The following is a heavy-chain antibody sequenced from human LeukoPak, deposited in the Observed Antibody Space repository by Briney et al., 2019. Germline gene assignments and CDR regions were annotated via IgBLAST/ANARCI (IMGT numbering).Heavy chain of an antibody. D-gene: IGHD4-23*01. V-gene: IGHV3-30*18. Sequence: GGSLRLSCAASGFTFSSYGMHWVRQAPGKGLEWVAVISYDGSNKYYADSVKGRFTISRDNSKNTLYLQMNSLRAEDTAVYYCAKTKTTVVTPGYWGQGTLVTVSS. CDR2: ISYDGSNK. CDR3: AKTKTTVVTPGY. J-gene: IGHJ4*02. CDR1: GFTFSSYG.